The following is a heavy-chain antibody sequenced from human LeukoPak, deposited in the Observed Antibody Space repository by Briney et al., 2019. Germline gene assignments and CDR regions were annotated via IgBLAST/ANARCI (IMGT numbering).Heavy chain of an antibody. D-gene: IGHD1-26*01. Sequence: GGSLRLSCAASGFTFSSYAMSWVRQAPGKGLEWVSAISGSGGSTYYADSVKGRFTISRDNAKNTLYLQMNSLRVEDTAVYYCARVAVGRYDFDYRGQGTLVTVSS. CDR3: ARVAVGRYDFDY. CDR2: ISGSGGST. V-gene: IGHV3-23*01. J-gene: IGHJ4*02. CDR1: GFTFSSYA.